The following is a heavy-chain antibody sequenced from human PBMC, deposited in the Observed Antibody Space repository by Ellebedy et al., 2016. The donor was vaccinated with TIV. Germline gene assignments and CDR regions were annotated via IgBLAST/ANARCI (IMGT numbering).Heavy chain of an antibody. Sequence: PGGSLRLSCAASGFTFSSNWMSWVRQTPGKGLEWVAYIKQDGSEKYYVDSVKGRFTISRDNAKNSLYLQMNSLRAEDTAVYYCATTIGMPRHHYYYYYGMDVWGQGTTVTVS. V-gene: IGHV3-7*01. CDR3: ATTIGMPRHHYYYYYGMDV. CDR1: GFTFSSNW. CDR2: IKQDGSEK. J-gene: IGHJ6*02. D-gene: IGHD2-8*01.